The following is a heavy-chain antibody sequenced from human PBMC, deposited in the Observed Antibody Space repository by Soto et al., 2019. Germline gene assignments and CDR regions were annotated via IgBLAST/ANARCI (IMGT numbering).Heavy chain of an antibody. D-gene: IGHD3-22*01. V-gene: IGHV3-53*01. Sequence: GGSLRLSCAASGFTVTSNYMSWVRQAPGKGLEWVSVIYSGGSTFYPDSVQGRFTISRDNSKNTLYLQMNSLRPEDTAVYYCARNSGSGYYFGYFDYWGQGTLVTVPS. CDR1: GFTVTSNY. CDR3: ARNSGSGYYFGYFDY. J-gene: IGHJ4*02. CDR2: IYSGGST.